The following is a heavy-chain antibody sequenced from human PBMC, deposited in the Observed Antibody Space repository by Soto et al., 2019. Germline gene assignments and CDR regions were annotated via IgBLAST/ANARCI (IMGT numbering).Heavy chain of an antibody. CDR3: ARGIFYDSSGYYYDTGDY. V-gene: IGHV1-46*01. D-gene: IGHD3-22*01. J-gene: IGHJ4*02. CDR1: GYTFTSYY. Sequence: ASVKVSCKASGYTFTSYYMHWVRQAPGQGLEWMGIINPSGGSTSYAKKFQGRVSMTRDTSTSTVYMELSSLRSEDTAVYYCARGIFYDSSGYYYDTGDYWGQGTLVTVSS. CDR2: INPSGGST.